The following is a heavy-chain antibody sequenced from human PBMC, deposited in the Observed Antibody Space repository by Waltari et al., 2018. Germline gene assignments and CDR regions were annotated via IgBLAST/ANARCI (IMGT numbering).Heavy chain of an antibody. CDR1: GYTLSGYY. D-gene: IGHD3-3*01. CDR2: FNPSSGDT. Sequence: QVQLVQSGAGVKRPGASVVVSCKASGYTLSGYYINWVRQAPGQGLEWMGRFNPSSGDTDYAQKFQGRVTMTRDTSINTAYLELTSLTSDDTAVYYCAKTGDFYSLEYWGQGSLVTVSS. J-gene: IGHJ4*02. CDR3: AKTGDFYSLEY. V-gene: IGHV1-2*06.